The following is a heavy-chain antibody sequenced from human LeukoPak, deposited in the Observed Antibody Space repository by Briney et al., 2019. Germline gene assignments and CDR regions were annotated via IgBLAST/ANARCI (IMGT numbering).Heavy chain of an antibody. CDR1: GFTSSNYW. D-gene: IGHD3-22*01. CDR2: INSDGINT. CDR3: ARDLGQYYDTSDNWFDP. Sequence: GGSLRLSCAASGFTSSNYWMHWVRHAPGKGLVWVSRINSDGINTSYAGSVKGRFTISRDNAKNTLNLQMNSLRAEDTAVYYCARDLGQYYDTSDNWFDPWGQGTLVTVSS. J-gene: IGHJ5*02. V-gene: IGHV3-74*01.